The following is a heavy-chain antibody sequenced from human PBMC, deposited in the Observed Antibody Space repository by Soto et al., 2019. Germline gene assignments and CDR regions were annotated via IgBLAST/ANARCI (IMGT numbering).Heavy chain of an antibody. D-gene: IGHD6-13*01. CDR2: ISYDGSNK. CDR3: AKLGRPGSWYVFWFEP. Sequence: QVQLVESGGGVVQPGRSLRLSCAASGFTFSSYGMHWVRQAPGKGLEWVAVISYDGSNKYYADSVKGRFTISRDNSKNTLYLQMNSLRAEDTAVYYCAKLGRPGSWYVFWFEPWGQGTLVTVSS. J-gene: IGHJ5*02. CDR1: GFTFSSYG. V-gene: IGHV3-30*18.